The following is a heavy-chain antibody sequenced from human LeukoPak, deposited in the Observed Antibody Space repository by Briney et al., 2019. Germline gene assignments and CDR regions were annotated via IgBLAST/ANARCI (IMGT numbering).Heavy chain of an antibody. CDR2: IWYDGSNK. Sequence: PGGSLRLSCAASGFTFSSYGMHWVRQAPGKGLEWVAVIWYDGSNKYYTDSVKGRFTISRDNSKNSLYLQMNSPRAEDTALYYCARVLPPSSGWYDAFDIWGQGTMVTVSS. CDR3: ARVLPPSSGWYDAFDI. D-gene: IGHD6-19*01. J-gene: IGHJ3*02. CDR1: GFTFSSYG. V-gene: IGHV3-33*01.